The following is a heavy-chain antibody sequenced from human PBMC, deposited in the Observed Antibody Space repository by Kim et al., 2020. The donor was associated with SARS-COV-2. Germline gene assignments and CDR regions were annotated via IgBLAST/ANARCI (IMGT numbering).Heavy chain of an antibody. CDR3: ATYSRGWIYFAY. D-gene: IGHD6-19*01. Sequence: THHSPSLGSRITVSVDTSRSQFSLRLSSVTAADTAIYYCATYSRGWIYFAYWGQGILVTVSS. J-gene: IGHJ4*02. CDR2: T. V-gene: IGHV4-39*01.